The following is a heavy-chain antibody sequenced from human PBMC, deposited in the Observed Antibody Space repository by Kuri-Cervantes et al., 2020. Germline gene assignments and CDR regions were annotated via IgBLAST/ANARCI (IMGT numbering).Heavy chain of an antibody. CDR3: AKDIQWELLNYFDY. D-gene: IGHD1-26*01. V-gene: IGHV3-33*03. Sequence: GESLKISCAASGFTFSSYGMHWVRQAPGKGLEWVAVIWYDGSNKYYADSVKGRFTISRDNAKNSLYLQMNSLRAEDTALYYCAKDIQWELLNYFDYWGQGTLVTVSS. J-gene: IGHJ4*02. CDR1: GFTFSSYG. CDR2: IWYDGSNK.